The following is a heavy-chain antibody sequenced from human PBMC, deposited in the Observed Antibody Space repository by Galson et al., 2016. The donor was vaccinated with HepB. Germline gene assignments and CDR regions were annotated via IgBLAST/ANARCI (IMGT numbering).Heavy chain of an antibody. CDR2: IDNSGDYI. CDR1: GFSFNCFT. CDR3: MRSTPMVRGEPVGDY. V-gene: IGHV3-21*01. Sequence: SLRLSCAASGFSFNCFTMNWVRQAPGKGLEWLSSIDNSGDYIYYADSVSGRFTISRDNTKKSLFLQTNSLGADDTALYYCMRSTPMVRGEPVGDYWGQGTLVAVSP. J-gene: IGHJ4*02. D-gene: IGHD3-10*01.